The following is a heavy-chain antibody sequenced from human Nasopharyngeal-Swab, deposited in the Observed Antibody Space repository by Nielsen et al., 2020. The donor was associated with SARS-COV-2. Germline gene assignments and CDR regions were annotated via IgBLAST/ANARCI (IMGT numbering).Heavy chain of an antibody. J-gene: IGHJ6*02. D-gene: IGHD6-13*01. V-gene: IGHV7-4-1*02. Sequence: ASVKVSCKASGYTFTSYAMNWVRQAPGQGLEWMGWINTNTGNPTYAQGFTGRFVFSLDTSVSTAYLQISSLEAEDTAVYYCARDRGGVAAAGPPWDYYGMDVWGQGTTVTVSS. CDR3: ARDRGGVAAAGPPWDYYGMDV. CDR2: INTNTGNP. CDR1: GYTFTSYA.